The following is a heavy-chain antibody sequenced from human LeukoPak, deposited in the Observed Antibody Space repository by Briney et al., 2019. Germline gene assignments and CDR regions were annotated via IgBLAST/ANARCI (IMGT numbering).Heavy chain of an antibody. D-gene: IGHD6-13*01. CDR3: ARELRELVRPYYYYYGMDV. CDR1: GDSVSSNSAA. CDR2: TYYRSRWYN. Sequence: SQTLSLTCAISGDSVSSNSAAWNWLRQSPSRGLEWLGRTYYRSRWYNDYAVSVKSRITINPDTSKNQFSLQLNSVTPEDTAVYYCARELRELVRPYYYYYGMDVWGQGTTVTVSS. J-gene: IGHJ6*02. V-gene: IGHV6-1*01.